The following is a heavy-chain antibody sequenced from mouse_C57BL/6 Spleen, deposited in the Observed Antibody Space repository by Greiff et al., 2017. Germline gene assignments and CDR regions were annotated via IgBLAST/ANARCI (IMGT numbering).Heavy chain of an antibody. CDR3: AREGVYYGNYLDY. D-gene: IGHD2-1*01. CDR2: IYPRDGST. Sequence: QVQLQQSGPELVKPGASVKLSCKASGYTFTSYDINWVKQRPGQGLEWIGWIYPRDGSTKYNEKFKGKATLTVDTSSSTAYMELHSLTSEDSAVYFGAREGVYYGNYLDYWGQGTTLTVSS. CDR1: GYTFTSYD. V-gene: IGHV1-85*01. J-gene: IGHJ2*01.